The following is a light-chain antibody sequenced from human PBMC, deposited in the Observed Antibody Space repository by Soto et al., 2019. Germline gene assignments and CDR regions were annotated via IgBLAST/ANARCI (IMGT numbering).Light chain of an antibody. J-gene: IGKJ1*01. V-gene: IGKV1-17*01. CDR2: AAS. Sequence: DIQMTQSPSSLSASVGDRVTITCRASHDIKNDLDWYQQKPGKGPKRLFYAASSLQSGVPSRFSGSGSGTEFTVTISSLESEGFATYYGLQHNSYSWTFGQGAKVEIK. CDR3: LQHNSYSWT. CDR1: HDIKND.